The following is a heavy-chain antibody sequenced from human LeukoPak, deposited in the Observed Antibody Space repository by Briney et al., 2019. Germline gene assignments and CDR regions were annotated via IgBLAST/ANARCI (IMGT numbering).Heavy chain of an antibody. J-gene: IGHJ4*02. CDR3: ARGRLATVVTPSISADFED. D-gene: IGHD4-23*01. Sequence: SETLSLTCAVFGGSFSNFYWSWIRQPPGKGLEWIGEINHSGRTNYNPSLKSRVSISVDTSRNQVSLKLTSVTAADTAVYYCARGRLATVVTPSISADFEDWGQVTLVTVSS. CDR2: INHSGRT. V-gene: IGHV4-34*01. CDR1: GGSFSNFY.